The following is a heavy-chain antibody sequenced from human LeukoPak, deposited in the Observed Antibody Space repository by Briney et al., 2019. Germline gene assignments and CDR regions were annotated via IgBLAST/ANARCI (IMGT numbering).Heavy chain of an antibody. CDR1: GGSISSYY. CDR3: ARGVYIAAAQYGY. CDR2: SYYRGTT. Sequence: SETLSLTCTVSGGSISSYYWSWIRQPPGKGREGIGYSYYRGTTNYNPSLKSRVTISVATSKNQFSLKLSSVTAADTAVYYCARGVYIAAAQYGYWGQGPLVTVSS. D-gene: IGHD6-13*01. J-gene: IGHJ4*02. V-gene: IGHV4-59*01.